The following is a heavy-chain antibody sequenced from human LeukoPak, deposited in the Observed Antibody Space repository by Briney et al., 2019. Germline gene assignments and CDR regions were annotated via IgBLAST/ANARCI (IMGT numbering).Heavy chain of an antibody. D-gene: IGHD3-10*01. CDR2: ISSSSSYI. Sequence: GGSLRLSCAASGFTFSSYSMNWVRQAPGKGLEWVSSISSSSSYIYYADSVKGRFTISRDNAKNSLYLQMNSLRAEDTAVYYCARGYGSGSYGGPRFDYWGQGTLVTVSS. J-gene: IGHJ4*02. CDR3: ARGYGSGSYGGPRFDY. CDR1: GFTFSSYS. V-gene: IGHV3-21*01.